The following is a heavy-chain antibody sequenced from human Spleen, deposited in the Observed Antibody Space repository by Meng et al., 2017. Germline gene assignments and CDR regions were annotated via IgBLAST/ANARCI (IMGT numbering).Heavy chain of an antibody. Sequence: QGQREQSGPGVKEPGASVKGCGKASGYTFAAYWIQWVRQAPGQGLEWMGRIDPKSDNTHYAQKFQGRVTMTRDTSISTAYMELSGLRSDDTAVYYCARDEDISAAGYLLGDFWGQGTLVTVSS. J-gene: IGHJ4*02. CDR3: ARDEDISAAGYLLGDF. V-gene: IGHV1-2*06. CDR1: GYTFAAYW. CDR2: IDPKSDNT. D-gene: IGHD6-13*01.